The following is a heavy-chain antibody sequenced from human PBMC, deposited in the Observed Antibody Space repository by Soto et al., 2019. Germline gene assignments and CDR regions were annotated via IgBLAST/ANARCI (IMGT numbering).Heavy chain of an antibody. CDR1: GFTFSSYG. Sequence: QVQLVESGGGVVQPGRSLRLSCAASGFTFSSYGMHWVRQAPGKGLEWVAVIWYDGSNKYYADSVKGRFTISRDNSKNTLYLQMNSLRAEDTAVYYCARDQSAASSGWYKGFDYWGQGTLVTVSS. D-gene: IGHD6-19*01. V-gene: IGHV3-33*01. CDR3: ARDQSAASSGWYKGFDY. J-gene: IGHJ4*02. CDR2: IWYDGSNK.